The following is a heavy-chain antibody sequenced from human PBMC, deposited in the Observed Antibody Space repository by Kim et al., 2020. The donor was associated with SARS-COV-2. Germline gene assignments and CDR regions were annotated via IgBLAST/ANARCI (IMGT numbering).Heavy chain of an antibody. CDR1: GGPFSNYF. CDR2: VNPSGTS. D-gene: IGHD7-27*01. J-gene: IGHJ4*02. V-gene: IGHV4-34*01. Sequence: SETLSLICDVYGGPFSNYFWSWIRQPPGKGLEWIGEVNPSGTSDYNPSLKSRAIMSADTSKNQVSLKLTSLTAADTAVYYCVRGWAYFEFWGQGTLVTVS. CDR3: VRGWAYFEF.